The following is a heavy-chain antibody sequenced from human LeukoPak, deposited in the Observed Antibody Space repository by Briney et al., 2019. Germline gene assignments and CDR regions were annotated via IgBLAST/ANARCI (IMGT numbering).Heavy chain of an antibody. Sequence: GASVKVSCKASGYTFTGYYMHWVRQAPGQGLEWMGCINPNSGCTNYAQKFQGRVTMTSDTSISTAYMELRRLSPDDTAVYYCARAGTRYCSGGSCHRDLQHWGQGTLVTVSS. CDR3: ARAGTRYCSGGSCHRDLQH. D-gene: IGHD2-15*01. V-gene: IGHV1-2*02. J-gene: IGHJ1*01. CDR2: INPNSGCT. CDR1: GYTFTGYY.